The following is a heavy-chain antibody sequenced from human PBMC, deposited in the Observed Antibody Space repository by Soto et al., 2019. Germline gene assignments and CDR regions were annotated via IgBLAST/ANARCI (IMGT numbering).Heavy chain of an antibody. V-gene: IGHV1-8*01. CDR1: GYTFTSYD. Sequence: ASVKVSCKASGYTFTSYDINWVRQATGQGLEWMGWMNPNSGNTGYAQKFQGRVTMTRNTSISIAYMELSSLRSEDTAVYYCARGMDYGDYASYNWFDPWGQGTLVTVSS. J-gene: IGHJ5*02. CDR2: MNPNSGNT. D-gene: IGHD4-17*01. CDR3: ARGMDYGDYASYNWFDP.